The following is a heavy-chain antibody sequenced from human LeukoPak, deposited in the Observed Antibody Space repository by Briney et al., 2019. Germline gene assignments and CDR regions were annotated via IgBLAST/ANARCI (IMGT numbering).Heavy chain of an antibody. D-gene: IGHD6-19*01. CDR3: ARDRHSSGWYYYYYMDV. J-gene: IGHJ6*03. V-gene: IGHV4-34*01. CDR1: GGSFSGYY. CDR2: INHSGST. Sequence: SETLSLTCAVYGGSFSGYYWSWIRQPPGKGLEWIGEINHSGSTNYNPSLKSRVTISVDTSKNQFSLKLSSVTAADTAVYHCARDRHSSGWYYYYYMDVWGKGTTVTVSS.